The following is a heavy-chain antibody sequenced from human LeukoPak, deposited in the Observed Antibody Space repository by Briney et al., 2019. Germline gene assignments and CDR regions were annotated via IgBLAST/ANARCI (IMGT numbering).Heavy chain of an antibody. D-gene: IGHD3-10*01. CDR3: ARDPSPVYYASGSSKYYYYGMDV. J-gene: IGHJ6*02. Sequence: PGGSLRLSCAASGFTFSSNYMNWVRQAPGKGLEWVSLISSGGTTYYTDSVKGRFTISRDNSKSTLYLQMHSLRAEDTAVYYCARDPSPVYYASGSSKYYYYGMDVWGPGTTVTVSS. V-gene: IGHV3-66*01. CDR2: ISSGGTT. CDR1: GFTFSSNY.